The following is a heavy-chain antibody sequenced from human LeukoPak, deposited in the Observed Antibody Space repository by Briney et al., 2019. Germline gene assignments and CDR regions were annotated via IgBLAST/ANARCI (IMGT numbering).Heavy chain of an antibody. CDR3: ARGDDSYYFDY. Sequence: SETLSLTCTVSGGSISSSSYYWGWIRQPPGKGLEWIGSIYYSGSTYYNPSLKSRVTISVDRSKNQFSLKLSSVTAADTAVYYCARGDDSYYFDYWGQGTLVTVSS. V-gene: IGHV4-39*07. D-gene: IGHD3-22*01. CDR2: IYYSGST. CDR1: GGSISSSSYY. J-gene: IGHJ4*02.